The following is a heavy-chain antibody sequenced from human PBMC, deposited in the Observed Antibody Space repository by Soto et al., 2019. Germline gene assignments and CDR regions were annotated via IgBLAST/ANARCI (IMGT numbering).Heavy chain of an antibody. J-gene: IGHJ6*02. CDR2: ISFDGSNK. D-gene: IGHD6-19*01. CDR3: ARLPGALVAVLYIYPLDGREAMSDVDV. CDR1: GFTFNYYP. V-gene: IGHV3-30-3*01. Sequence: QMQLVEPGGGVVQPGESLRLSCAASGFTFNYYPMHWVRQTPGKGLEWVAVISFDGSNKFYADSVKGRFTVSRDNSKNMLYLQLNSLRPEDAAVYYCARLPGALVAVLYIYPLDGREAMSDVDVWGQGTTVSVSS.